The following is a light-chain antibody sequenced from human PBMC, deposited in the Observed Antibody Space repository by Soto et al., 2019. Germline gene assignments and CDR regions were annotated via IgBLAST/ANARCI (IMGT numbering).Light chain of an antibody. J-gene: IGLJ2*01. CDR1: SSDVGGYNY. CDR3: SSYTTISPHVV. V-gene: IGLV2-14*01. Sequence: QSVLTQPASVSGSPGQSITISCTGTSSDVGGYNYVSWYQQHPGKAPKLMIYDVSSRPSGVSNRFSGSKSGNTASLTISGLQAEDETDYYCSSYTTISPHVVFGGGTKLTVL. CDR2: DVS.